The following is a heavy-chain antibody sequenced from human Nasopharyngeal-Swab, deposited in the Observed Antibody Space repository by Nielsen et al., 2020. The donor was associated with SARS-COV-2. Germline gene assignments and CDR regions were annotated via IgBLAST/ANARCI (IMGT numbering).Heavy chain of an antibody. J-gene: IGHJ4*02. CDR2: IGAYNGNT. D-gene: IGHD3-3*01. Sequence: SEPVSCKASGYIFPSYDFSWVRQARGQALEWMGWIGAYNGNTNYAQKFQERVTMTTDTSTSTVYMELRSLRSDDTAVYYCARHGVAEDYWGQGTLVTVSS. CDR1: GYIFPSYD. V-gene: IGHV1-18*01. CDR3: ARHGVAEDY.